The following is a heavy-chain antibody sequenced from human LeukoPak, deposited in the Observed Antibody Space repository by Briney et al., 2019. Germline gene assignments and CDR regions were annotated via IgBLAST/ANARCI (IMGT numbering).Heavy chain of an antibody. D-gene: IGHD6-19*01. V-gene: IGHV3-23*01. CDR3: AKSGGSSGWLY. J-gene: IGHJ4*02. Sequence: GGSLRLSCAASGFTFSSSAMSWVRQAPGKGLEWLSGINGSGGGTYYADSVKGRFTISRDDSKNTLYLQMHSLRAEDTAVYYCAKSGGSSGWLYWGQGTLVTVSS. CDR1: GFTFSSSA. CDR2: INGSGGGT.